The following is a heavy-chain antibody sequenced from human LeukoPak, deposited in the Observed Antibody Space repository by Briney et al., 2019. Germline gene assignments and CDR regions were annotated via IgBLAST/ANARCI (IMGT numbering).Heavy chain of an antibody. CDR1: GASISSQY. J-gene: IGHJ2*01. CDR2: IYYSGST. CDR3: AREGAAGYFDL. Sequence: SETLSLTCTVSGASISSQYWSWIRQPPGKGLEWIGYIYYSGSTNYNPSLKSRDTMSLDMSKNQFSLKLNSVTAADTAVYYCAREGAAGYFDLWGRGTLVTVSS. V-gene: IGHV4-59*11.